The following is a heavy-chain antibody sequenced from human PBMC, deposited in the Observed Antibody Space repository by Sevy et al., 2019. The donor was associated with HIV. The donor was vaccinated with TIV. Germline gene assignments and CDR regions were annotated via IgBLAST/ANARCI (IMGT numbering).Heavy chain of an antibody. V-gene: IGHV1-24*01. Sequence: ASVKVSCKVSGYTLTKLSIHWVRQAPGKGLEWMGNFDPQDPEPIYAQRFQGRVTMTEDPATDTAYMELSSLTSEDTAVYYCATVGLRYYSGASSYQGYWFDPWGQGTLVTVSS. CDR1: GYTLTKLS. CDR2: FDPQDPEP. J-gene: IGHJ5*02. D-gene: IGHD2-15*01. CDR3: ATVGLRYYSGASSYQGYWFDP.